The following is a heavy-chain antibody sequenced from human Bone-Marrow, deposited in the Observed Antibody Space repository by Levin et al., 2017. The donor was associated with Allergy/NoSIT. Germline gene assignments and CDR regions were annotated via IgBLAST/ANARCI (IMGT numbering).Heavy chain of an antibody. J-gene: IGHJ6*03. Sequence: SVKVSCKASGGTFSSYAISWVRQAPGQGLEWMGGIIPIFGTANYAQKFQGRVTITADKSTSTAYMELSSLRSEDTAVYYCARADSIFGVVTPAYYMDVWGKGTTVTVSS. CDR1: GGTFSSYA. CDR3: ARADSIFGVVTPAYYMDV. CDR2: IIPIFGTA. V-gene: IGHV1-69*06. D-gene: IGHD3-3*01.